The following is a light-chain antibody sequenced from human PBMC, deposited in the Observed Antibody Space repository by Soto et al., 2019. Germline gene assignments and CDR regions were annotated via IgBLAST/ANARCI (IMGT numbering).Light chain of an antibody. V-gene: IGKV3-15*01. Sequence: EIVMTQSPATLSVSPGERATLSCRASQSVSSNLAWYQQKPGQAPRLLIYGASTRATGIPARFSGGGSGTEFTLTISSLQSEDFAVYYCQQYNNWVLTFGGGTKVEIK. J-gene: IGKJ4*01. CDR3: QQYNNWVLT. CDR2: GAS. CDR1: QSVSSN.